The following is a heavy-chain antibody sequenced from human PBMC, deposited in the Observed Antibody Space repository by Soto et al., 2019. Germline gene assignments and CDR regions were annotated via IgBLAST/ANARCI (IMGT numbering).Heavy chain of an antibody. CDR1: GYSVSSNTAA. Sequence: HXQTLSLACAISGYSVSSNTAAWNLIRQSPSRGLEWLGRTYYRSKWSNDYAPSVRSRITVNPDTSKNQFSLQLNSVTPEDTAVYYCARAVLNTANAFVIWGQGTVVTVSS. D-gene: IGHD6-25*01. V-gene: IGHV6-1*01. J-gene: IGHJ3*02. CDR2: TYYRSKWSN. CDR3: ARAVLNTANAFVI.